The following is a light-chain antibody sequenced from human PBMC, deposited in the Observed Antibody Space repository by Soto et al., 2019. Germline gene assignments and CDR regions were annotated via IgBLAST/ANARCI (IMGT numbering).Light chain of an antibody. CDR3: HQYYSSPYT. J-gene: IGKJ2*01. CDR2: WAS. V-gene: IGKV4-1*01. CDR1: QSLLFNSNNKNY. Sequence: DIVMTQSPDSLAVSPGERATVNCKSSQSLLFNSNNKNYLAWYQQKPGQPPKLLIYWASTRESGVPDRFSGSGSGTDFTLTISSLQAEDVAVYYCHQYYSSPYTFGQGTKLEIK.